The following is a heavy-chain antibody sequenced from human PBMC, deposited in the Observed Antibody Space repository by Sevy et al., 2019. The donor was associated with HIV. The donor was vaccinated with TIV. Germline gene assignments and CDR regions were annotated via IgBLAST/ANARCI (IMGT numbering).Heavy chain of an antibody. CDR3: ARLRDDSSGFHLDY. Sequence: GGSLRLSCAASGFTFSRYWMTWVRQAPGKGLEWVANIKQDGSEKYSVYSVKGRFTISRDNAKNALYLQMNSLRAEDTAVYYCARLRDDSSGFHLDYWGQGTLVTVSS. V-gene: IGHV3-7*01. CDR2: IKQDGSEK. D-gene: IGHD3-22*01. CDR1: GFTFSRYW. J-gene: IGHJ4*02.